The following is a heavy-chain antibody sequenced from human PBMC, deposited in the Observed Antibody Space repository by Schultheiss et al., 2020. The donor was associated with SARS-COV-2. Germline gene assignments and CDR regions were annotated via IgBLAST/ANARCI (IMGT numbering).Heavy chain of an antibody. J-gene: IGHJ5*02. CDR2: VYYSGNT. CDR3: ARGPAPYSDFWTDSYTGWFDP. D-gene: IGHD3-3*01. CDR1: GGSLSSRSYY. V-gene: IGHV4-39*07. Sequence: SQTLSLTCSVSGGSLSSRSYYWGWIRQPPGKGLEWIGCVYYSGNTNYNPSLKSRLTISVDTSKNQFSLKLTSVTAADTAVYYCARGPAPYSDFWTDSYTGWFDPWGQGTLVTVSS.